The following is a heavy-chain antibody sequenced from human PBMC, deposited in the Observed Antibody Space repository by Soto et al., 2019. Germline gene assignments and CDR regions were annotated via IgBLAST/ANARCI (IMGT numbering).Heavy chain of an antibody. CDR3: ARGDCTNGVCYVNYYYGMDV. CDR2: ISPYNGNT. J-gene: IGHJ6*02. Sequence: ASVKVSCKASGGTFSNDISTWVRQAPGQGLEWMGWISPYNGNTNYAQNLQGRVTLTTDTSTSTAFMELRSLRSDDTAVYYCARGDCTNGVCYVNYYYGMDVWGQGTTVTVSS. D-gene: IGHD2-8*01. V-gene: IGHV1-18*01. CDR1: GGTFSNDI.